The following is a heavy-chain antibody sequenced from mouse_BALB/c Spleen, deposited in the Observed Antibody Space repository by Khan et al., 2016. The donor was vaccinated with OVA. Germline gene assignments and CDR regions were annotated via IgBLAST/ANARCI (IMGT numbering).Heavy chain of an antibody. Sequence: VQLQESGPGLVQPSQSLSITCTVSGFSLTSYGVHWVRQSPGKGLEWLGVIWSGGSTDYYAAFISRMSISKDNSKSQVFFKMNSLQANDTAIYYCARIFIGTTDYAIDYWGQGTSVTVAA. CDR3: ARIFIGTTDYAIDY. CDR2: IWSGGST. V-gene: IGHV2-2*02. D-gene: IGHD2-14*01. CDR1: GFSLTSYG. J-gene: IGHJ4*01.